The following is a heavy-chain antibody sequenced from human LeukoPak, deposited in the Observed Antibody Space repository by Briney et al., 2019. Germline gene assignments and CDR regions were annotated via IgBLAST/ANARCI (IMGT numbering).Heavy chain of an antibody. CDR3: ARATYYYGSGSPIPDY. V-gene: IGHV4-59*01. D-gene: IGHD3-10*01. Sequence: NPSETLSLTCSVSGGSISSYCWSWIRQPPGKGLEWIAYIDYSGTTNYNPSLKSRVTISLDTPKNQFSLKLSSVTAADTAVYYCARATYYYGSGSPIPDYWGQGTLVTVSS. J-gene: IGHJ4*02. CDR2: IDYSGTT. CDR1: GGSISSYC.